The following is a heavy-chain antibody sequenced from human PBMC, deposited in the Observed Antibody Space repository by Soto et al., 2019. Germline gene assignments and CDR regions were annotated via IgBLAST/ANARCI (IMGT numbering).Heavy chain of an antibody. CDR1: GFSFSSYA. D-gene: IGHD2-8*01. CDR3: AKGLGYCSNGVCHDGFDI. CDR2: ISGSGVGT. J-gene: IGHJ3*02. V-gene: IGHV3-23*01. Sequence: GGSLRLSCAASGFSFSSYAMSWVRQAPGRGLEWVSGISGSGVGTYYADSVKGRFTISRDNSKNTLYLQMNSLRAEDTAVYYCAKGLGYCSNGVCHDGFDIWGQGTMVTVSS.